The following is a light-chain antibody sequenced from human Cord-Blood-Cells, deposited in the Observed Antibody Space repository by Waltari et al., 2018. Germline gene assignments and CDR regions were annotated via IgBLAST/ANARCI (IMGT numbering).Light chain of an antibody. Sequence: DIVMTQSPDSLAVSLGERATINCKSSPSVLYSSNNKNYLACYQQKPGQPPKLLIYWASTRESGVPDRFGGSGSGTDYTLTISSLQAEDVAVDYCQQYYSTPFTVGPGTRVYIK. CDR3: QQYYSTPFT. V-gene: IGKV4-1*01. CDR1: PSVLYSSNNKNY. J-gene: IGKJ3*01. CDR2: WAS.